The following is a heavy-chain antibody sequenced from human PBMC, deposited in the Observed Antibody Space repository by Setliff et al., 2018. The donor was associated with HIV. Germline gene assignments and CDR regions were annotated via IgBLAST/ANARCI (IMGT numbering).Heavy chain of an antibody. Sequence: PGGSLRLSCAASGFTFSNAWMSWVRQAPGKGLEWVGRIKRKTDGGTTDYAAPVKGRFTISRDDSKNTLYLLMNSLKVEDTAVYYCTTLLSGVGTDVFDIWGQGTMVTVSS. V-gene: IGHV3-15*01. D-gene: IGHD2-15*01. CDR3: TTLLSGVGTDVFDI. J-gene: IGHJ3*02. CDR1: GFTFSNAW. CDR2: IKRKTDGGTT.